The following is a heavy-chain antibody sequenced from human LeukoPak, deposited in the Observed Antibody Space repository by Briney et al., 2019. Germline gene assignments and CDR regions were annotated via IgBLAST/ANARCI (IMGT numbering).Heavy chain of an antibody. D-gene: IGHD3-10*01. J-gene: IGHJ4*02. CDR2: IYGGGST. CDR3: ARVTGSYDFDY. CDR1: GFTVSSNY. Sequence: GSLRLSCAASGFTVSSNYMSWVRQAPGKGLEWVSVIYGGGSTYYADSVRGRFTISRDNSKNMLYLQMNSLRAEDTAVYYCARVTGSYDFDYWGQGTLVTVSS. V-gene: IGHV3-66*01.